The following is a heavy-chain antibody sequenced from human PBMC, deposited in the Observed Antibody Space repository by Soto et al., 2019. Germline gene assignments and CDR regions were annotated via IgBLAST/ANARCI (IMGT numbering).Heavy chain of an antibody. CDR1: GFTFSSYS. Sequence: VQLVESGGGLVKPGGSLRLSCAASGFTFSSYSMNWVRQAPGKGLEWVSSISSSSSYIYYADSVKGRFTISRDNAKNSLYLQMNSLRAEDTAVYYCARLGDWYCSSTSCPYFDYWGQGTLVTVSS. V-gene: IGHV3-21*01. CDR3: ARLGDWYCSSTSCPYFDY. J-gene: IGHJ4*02. D-gene: IGHD2-2*01. CDR2: ISSSSSYI.